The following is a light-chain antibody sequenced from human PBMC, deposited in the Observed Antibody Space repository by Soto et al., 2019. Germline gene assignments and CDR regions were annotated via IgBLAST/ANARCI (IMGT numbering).Light chain of an antibody. CDR2: GVN. CDR1: SSDFGDDKY. Sequence: QTVLTQPASVSGSPGQSITVSCTGSSSDFGDDKYVSWYQQQPGKGPNLLIYGVNSRPSGISNRFSGSKSGNTASLTISGLQVEDEAEYFCGSFTTSRIGVFGGGTKLTVL. J-gene: IGLJ3*02. V-gene: IGLV2-14*01. CDR3: GSFTTSRIGV.